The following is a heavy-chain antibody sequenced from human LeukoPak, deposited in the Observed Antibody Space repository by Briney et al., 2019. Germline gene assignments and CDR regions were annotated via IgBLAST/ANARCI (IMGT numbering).Heavy chain of an antibody. J-gene: IGHJ6*03. CDR3: AKANGGYLYYYFMDV. V-gene: IGHV3-9*01. D-gene: IGHD7-27*01. CDR2: ISWNSGSI. CDR1: GFTFDDYA. Sequence: GRSLRLSGAASGFTFDDYAMHWVRQAPGKGLEWVSGISWNSGSIGYADSVKGRFTISRDNAKNSLHLQMNSVRAEDTALYYCAKANGGYLYYYFMDVWGKGTTVTVSS.